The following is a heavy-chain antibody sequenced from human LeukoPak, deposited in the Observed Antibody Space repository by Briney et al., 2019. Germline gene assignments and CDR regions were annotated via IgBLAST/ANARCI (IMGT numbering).Heavy chain of an antibody. CDR2: ISSSSSTI. CDR3: ARDRGGSYSAIDY. CDR1: GFTFSSYS. J-gene: IGHJ4*02. D-gene: IGHD1-26*01. V-gene: IGHV3-48*04. Sequence: PGGSLRLSCAASGFTFSSYSMNWVRQAPGKGLEGVSFISSSSSTIYYADSVKGRFTISRDNAKTSLYLQMNSLRAEDTAVYYCARDRGGSYSAIDYWGQGTLVTVSS.